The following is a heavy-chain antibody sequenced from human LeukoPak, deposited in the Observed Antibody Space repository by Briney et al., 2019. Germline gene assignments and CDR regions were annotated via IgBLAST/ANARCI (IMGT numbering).Heavy chain of an antibody. V-gene: IGHV4-59*08. CDR1: GGSISSYY. Sequence: SETLSLTCTVSGGSISSYYWSWIRQPPGKGLEWIGYICYSGSTNYNPSLKSRVTISVDTSKNQLSLKLSSVTAADTAVYYCARHLGTSAYSYGMDVWGQGTTVTVSS. CDR2: ICYSGST. J-gene: IGHJ6*02. CDR3: ARHLGTSAYSYGMDV.